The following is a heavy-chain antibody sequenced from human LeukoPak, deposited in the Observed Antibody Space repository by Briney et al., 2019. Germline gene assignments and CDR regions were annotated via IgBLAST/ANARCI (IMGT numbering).Heavy chain of an antibody. CDR2: TYYRSKWSN. V-gene: IGHV6-1*01. D-gene: IGHD5-24*01. Sequence: SQTLSLTCAISGDSVSSNSGAWNWIRQSPSRGLEWLGRTYYRSKWSNDYAVSVKSRITINPDTSKNQFSLHLNSVTPEDTAVYYCTRDQDGFDAFDIWGQGTMVTVSS. J-gene: IGHJ3*02. CDR1: GDSVSSNSGA. CDR3: TRDQDGFDAFDI.